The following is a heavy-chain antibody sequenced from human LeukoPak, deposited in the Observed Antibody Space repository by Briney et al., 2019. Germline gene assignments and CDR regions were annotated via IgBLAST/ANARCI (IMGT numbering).Heavy chain of an antibody. Sequence: GASVKVSCKASGYTFTSYGISWVRQAPGQGLEWMGWISAYNGNTNYAQKLQGRVTMTTDTSTSTAYMELRSLRPDDTAVYYCARNDFPSDRYCSSTSCWFPFDYWGQGTLVTVSS. CDR1: GYTFTSYG. CDR2: ISAYNGNT. J-gene: IGHJ4*02. D-gene: IGHD2-2*01. CDR3: ARNDFPSDRYCSSTSCWFPFDY. V-gene: IGHV1-18*01.